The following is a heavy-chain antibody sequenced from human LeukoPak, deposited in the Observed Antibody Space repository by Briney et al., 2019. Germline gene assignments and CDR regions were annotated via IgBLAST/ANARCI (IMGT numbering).Heavy chain of an antibody. CDR2: ISAYNVNT. CDR1: GYTFTSYG. V-gene: IGHV1-18*01. J-gene: IGHJ4*02. D-gene: IGHD4-11*01. CDR3: ARVPVSGPGARFDY. Sequence: ASVKVSCKASGYTFTSYGISWVRQAPGQGLEWMGWISAYNVNTNVAQKLQGRVTMTTDTSTTTAYMELRSLRSDDTAVYYCARVPVSGPGARFDYWGQGTLVTVSS.